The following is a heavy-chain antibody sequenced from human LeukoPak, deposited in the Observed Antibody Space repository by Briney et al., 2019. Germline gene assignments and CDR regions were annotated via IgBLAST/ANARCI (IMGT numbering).Heavy chain of an antibody. CDR1: GGSISSISYY. CDR3: ASGLSVALLAVAGAFDY. V-gene: IGHV4-39*01. D-gene: IGHD6-19*01. CDR2: IYYSGST. J-gene: IGHJ4*02. Sequence: SETLSLTCTVSGGSISSISYYWGWIRQPPGKGLEGIVSIYYSGSTYYNPSLKSRVTISVDTSKNQFSLKLSSVTAADTAVYYCASGLSVALLAVAGAFDYWGQGTLVTVSS.